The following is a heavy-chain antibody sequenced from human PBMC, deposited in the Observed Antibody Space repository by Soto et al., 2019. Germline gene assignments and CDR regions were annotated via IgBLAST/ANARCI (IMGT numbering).Heavy chain of an antibody. CDR3: AKDHSNLNYYYGMDV. V-gene: IGHV3-30*18. CDR1: GFTFSSYG. J-gene: IGHJ6*02. Sequence: WGSLRLSCAASGFTFSSYGMHWVRQAPGKGLEWVAVISYDGSNKYYADSVKGRFTISRDNSKNTLYLQMNSLRAEDTAVYYCAKDHSNLNYYYGMDVWGQGTTVTVSS. CDR2: ISYDGSNK.